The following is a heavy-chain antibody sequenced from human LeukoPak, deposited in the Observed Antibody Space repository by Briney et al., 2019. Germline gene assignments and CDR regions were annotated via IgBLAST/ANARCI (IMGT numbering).Heavy chain of an antibody. D-gene: IGHD1-7*01. Sequence: GGSLRVSCAASAFTFSSYDMNWVRQAPGKGLEWISYISSSGSTIYYADSVKGRFTISRDNAKNSLYLQMNSLRAEDTAIYYCARANWNYGYYYYGLDVWGQGTTVTVSS. V-gene: IGHV3-48*03. CDR2: ISSSGSTI. J-gene: IGHJ6*02. CDR3: ARANWNYGYYYYGLDV. CDR1: AFTFSSYD.